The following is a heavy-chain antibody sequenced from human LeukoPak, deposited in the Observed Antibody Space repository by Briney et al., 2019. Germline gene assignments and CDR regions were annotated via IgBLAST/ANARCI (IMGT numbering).Heavy chain of an antibody. J-gene: IGHJ4*02. CDR2: IYYSGST. D-gene: IGHD3-22*01. V-gene: IGHV4-61*01. Sequence: SETLSLTCTVSGGSVSSGTYYWSWIRQPPGKGLEWIGYIYYSGSTNYNPSLKSRVTISVDTSKNQFSLKLSSVTAADTAVYYCARDSGPTYYYGSSGYYFDYWGQGTLVTVSS. CDR3: ARDSGPTYYYGSSGYYFDY. CDR1: GGSVSSGTYY.